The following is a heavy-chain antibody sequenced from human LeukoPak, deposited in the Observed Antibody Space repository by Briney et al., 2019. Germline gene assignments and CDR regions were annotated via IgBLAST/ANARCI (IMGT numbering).Heavy chain of an antibody. Sequence: SETLSLTCTVSGGSISSYYWSWIRQPPGKGLEWIGYIYYSRSTNYNPSLKSRVTISVDTSKNQFSLKLSSVTAADTAVYYCARANLRPPYYYDSSGQLDYWGQGTLVTVSS. CDR1: GGSISSYY. V-gene: IGHV4-59*08. CDR2: IYYSRST. J-gene: IGHJ4*02. D-gene: IGHD3-22*01. CDR3: ARANLRPPYYYDSSGQLDY.